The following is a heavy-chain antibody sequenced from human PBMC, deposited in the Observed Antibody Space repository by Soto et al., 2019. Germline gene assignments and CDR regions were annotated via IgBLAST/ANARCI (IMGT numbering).Heavy chain of an antibody. J-gene: IGHJ6*02. CDR2: IYYSGST. Sequence: PSETLSLTCTVSGGSISSGDYYWSWIRQPTGKGLEWIGYIYYSGSTYYNPSLKSRVTISVDTSKNQFSLKLSSVTAADTAVYYYASITIVRGVIKLGYCGMDFWCQGTTSTVSS. D-gene: IGHD3-10*01. V-gene: IGHV4-30-4*01. CDR1: GGSISSGDYY. CDR3: ASITIVRGVIKLGYCGMDF.